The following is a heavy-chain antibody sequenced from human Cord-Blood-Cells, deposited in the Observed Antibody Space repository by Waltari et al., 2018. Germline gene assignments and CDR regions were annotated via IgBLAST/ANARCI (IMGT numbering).Heavy chain of an antibody. CDR1: VGTFSSSA. CDR3: ARLYYYDSSGYYNWFDP. D-gene: IGHD3-22*01. CDR2: IIPIFGTA. Sequence: QVQVVQSGAEVKKPGSSVKVYCKAFVGTFSSSASSWVGAATRQGLEWMGGIIPIFGTANYAQKFQGRVTITADESTSTAYMELSSLRSEDTAVYYCARLYYYDSSGYYNWFDPWGQGTLVTVSS. V-gene: IGHV1-69*01. J-gene: IGHJ5*02.